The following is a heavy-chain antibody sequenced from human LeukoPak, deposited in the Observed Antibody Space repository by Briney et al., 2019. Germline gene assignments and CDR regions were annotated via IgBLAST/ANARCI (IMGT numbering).Heavy chain of an antibody. J-gene: IGHJ4*02. Sequence: ASVKVSCKASGYTFTSYYMHWVRQAPGQGLEWMGWINPNSGGTNYAQKFQGRVTMTSDTSVSTAYMELSRLRSDDTAVYYCARDAITRGIIDYWGQGTLVTVSS. V-gene: IGHV1-2*02. CDR1: GYTFTSYY. CDR2: INPNSGGT. D-gene: IGHD3-10*01. CDR3: ARDAITRGIIDY.